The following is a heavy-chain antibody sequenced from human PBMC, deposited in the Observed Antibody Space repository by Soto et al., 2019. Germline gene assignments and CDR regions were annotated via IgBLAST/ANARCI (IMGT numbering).Heavy chain of an antibody. CDR2: IKSKNDGGTT. Sequence: RDSCGAGDVTCVAPWMHCVSKTQGKGLEWVGRIKSKNDGGTTDYAAPVKGRFTISRDDSKNTVYLQMNSLRTEDTAIYYCAADLPGHGGGYEFAYWGQGTPVTAPQ. V-gene: IGHV3-15*07. CDR1: DVTCVAPW. J-gene: IGHJ4*01. D-gene: IGHD2-15*01. CDR3: AADLPGHGGGYEFAY.